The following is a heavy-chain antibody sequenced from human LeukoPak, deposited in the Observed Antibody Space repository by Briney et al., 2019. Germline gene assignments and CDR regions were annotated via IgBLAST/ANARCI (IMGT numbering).Heavy chain of an antibody. CDR2: MYSSGST. J-gene: IGHJ4*02. V-gene: IGHV4-59*01. Sequence: SETLSLTCTVSGGSISSYYWSWIRQPPGKGLEWIGYMYSSGSTNYNPSLKSRVTKSLDTSKNQFFLKLSSVTAADTAVYYCARGGIPVAGKVFDYWGQGTLVTVSS. CDR1: GGSISSYY. CDR3: ARGGIPVAGKVFDY. D-gene: IGHD6-19*01.